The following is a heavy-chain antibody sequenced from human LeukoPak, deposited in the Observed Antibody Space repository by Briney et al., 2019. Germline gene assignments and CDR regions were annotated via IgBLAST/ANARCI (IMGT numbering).Heavy chain of an antibody. V-gene: IGHV3-7*01. J-gene: IGHJ4*02. CDR2: IKQDESEK. D-gene: IGHD3-10*01. CDR3: ARDRHYYGSGSYLDS. Sequence: GGSLRLSCAASGFTFSNYWMSWVRQAPGKGLGWVANIKQDESEKYYVDSVKGRFTISRDNARNSVYLQMSSLRAEDTAVYYCARDRHYYGSGSYLDSWGQGTLVTVSS. CDR1: GFTFSNYW.